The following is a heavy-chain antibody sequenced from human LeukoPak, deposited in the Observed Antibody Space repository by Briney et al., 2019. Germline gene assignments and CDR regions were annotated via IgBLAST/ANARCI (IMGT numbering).Heavy chain of an antibody. CDR1: GGSISSYY. J-gene: IGHJ6*02. CDR2: IYYSGST. CDR3: ARHSQYSSGYYYYGMDV. V-gene: IGHV4-59*08. D-gene: IGHD6-19*01. Sequence: AETLSLTCTVSGGSISSYYWSWIRQPPGKGLEWIGYIYYSGSTNYNPSLKSRVTISVDTSKNQFSLKMNSVTAADTAVYYCARHSQYSSGYYYYGMDVTGPGTPVTVSS.